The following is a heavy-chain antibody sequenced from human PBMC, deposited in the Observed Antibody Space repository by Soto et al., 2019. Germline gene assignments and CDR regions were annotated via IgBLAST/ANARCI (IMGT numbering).Heavy chain of an antibody. CDR1: GFTFSNAW. J-gene: IGHJ4*02. D-gene: IGHD3-22*01. CDR3: TTDSSGYYRLFDY. V-gene: IGHV3-15*01. CDR2: IKSKTDGGTT. Sequence: GGSLRLSCAASGFTFSNAWMSWVRQAPGKGLEWVGRIKSKTDGGTTDYAAPVKGRFTISRDDSKNTPYLQMNSLKTEDTAVYYCTTDSSGYYRLFDYWGQGTLVTVSS.